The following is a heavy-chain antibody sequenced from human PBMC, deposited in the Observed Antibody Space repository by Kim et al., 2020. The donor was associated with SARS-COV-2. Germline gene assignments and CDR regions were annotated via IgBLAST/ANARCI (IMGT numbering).Heavy chain of an antibody. D-gene: IGHD6-19*01. Sequence: GGSLRLSCAASNFSFSTHWMTWVRQAPGKGLEWVASIKQDAYEKYYVDSVKGRLTVSRDNADNLLYLQMNSLRAEDTAVYYCARGVAVAPHYYYHYGMDVWGQGTTVTVSS. CDR3: ARGVAVAPHYYYHYGMDV. J-gene: IGHJ6*02. V-gene: IGHV3-7*03. CDR1: NFSFSTHW. CDR2: IKQDAYEK.